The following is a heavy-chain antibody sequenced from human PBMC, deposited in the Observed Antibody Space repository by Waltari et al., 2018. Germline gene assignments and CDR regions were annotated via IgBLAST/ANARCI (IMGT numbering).Heavy chain of an antibody. CDR3: ARNMRSGYYAGTYYFDY. CDR1: GFTFSSYE. V-gene: IGHV3-48*03. J-gene: IGHJ4*02. CDR2: ISSSGSTI. Sequence: EVQLVESGGGLVQPGGSLRLSCAASGFTFSSYEMNWVRQAPGKGLEWVSYISSSGSTIYYADSVKGRFTISRDNAKNSLYLQMNSLRAEDTAVYYCARNMRSGYYAGTYYFDYWGQGTLVTVSP. D-gene: IGHD3-3*01.